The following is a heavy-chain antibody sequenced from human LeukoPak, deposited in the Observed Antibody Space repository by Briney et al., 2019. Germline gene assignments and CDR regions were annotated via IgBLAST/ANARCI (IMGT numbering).Heavy chain of an antibody. CDR1: GFIFSSYG. D-gene: IGHD7-27*01. V-gene: IGHV3-30*03. CDR2: ISSEGREK. CDR3: ARDFNWAIDY. J-gene: IGHJ4*02. Sequence: GGSLRLSCAASGFIFSSYGMHWVRQAPGKGLEWVALISSEGREKLYADSVKGRLTISRDTSKNTLYLEMSSLRPEDTAVYYCARDFNWAIDYWGQGTLVTVSS.